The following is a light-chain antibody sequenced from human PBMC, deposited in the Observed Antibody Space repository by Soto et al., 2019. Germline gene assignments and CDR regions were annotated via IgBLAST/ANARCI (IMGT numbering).Light chain of an antibody. V-gene: IGKV1-39*01. CDR2: AES. Sequence: DIHMTQSPSSVSASVGDRVSITCRASQSISTHLSWYQQKPGKAPKLLIYAESSLQSWVPSRFTGSGYGTDFTLTLRSLKNEDLATYDCKQSYTSWWTVGKG. J-gene: IGKJ1*01. CDR1: QSISTH. CDR3: KQSYTSWWT.